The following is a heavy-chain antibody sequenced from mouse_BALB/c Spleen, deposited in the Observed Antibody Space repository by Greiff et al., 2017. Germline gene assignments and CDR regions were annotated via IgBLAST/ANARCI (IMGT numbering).Heavy chain of an antibody. CDR2: IDPYNGGT. D-gene: IGHD2-14*01. J-gene: IGHJ4*01. Sequence: EVQLQQSGPELVKPGASVKVSCKASGYAFSSYNMYWVKQSHGKSLEWIGYIDPYNGGTSYNQKFKGKATLTVDKSSSTAYMHLNSLTSEDSAVYYCARPLGYDVDAMDYWGQGTSVTVSS. CDR1: GYAFSSYN. V-gene: IGHV1S135*01. CDR3: ARPLGYDVDAMDY.